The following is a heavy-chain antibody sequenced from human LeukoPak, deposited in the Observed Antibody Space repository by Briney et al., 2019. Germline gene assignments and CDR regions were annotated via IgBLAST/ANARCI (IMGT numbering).Heavy chain of an antibody. J-gene: IGHJ4*02. CDR3: ARGVSTLVYFDY. Sequence: SETLSLTCTVSGYSISSGYYWGWIRQPPGKGLEWIGSIYHSGSTCYNPSLKSRVTISVDTSKNQFSLKLSSVTAADTAVYYCARGVSTLVYFDYWGQGTLVTVSS. D-gene: IGHD5/OR15-5a*01. V-gene: IGHV4-38-2*02. CDR1: GYSISSGYY. CDR2: IYHSGST.